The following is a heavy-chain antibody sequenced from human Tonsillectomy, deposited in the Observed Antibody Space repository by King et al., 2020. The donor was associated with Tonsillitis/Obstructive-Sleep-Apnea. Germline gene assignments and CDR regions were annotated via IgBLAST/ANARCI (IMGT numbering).Heavy chain of an antibody. CDR3: ARGATHGEWLDY. CDR2: ISSSGSIM. CDR1: GFTFSDYY. Sequence: VQLVESGGGLVKPGGSLRLSCAASGFTFSDYYMTWLRQAPGKGLEWVSYISSSGSIMNYADSVKGRFTISRDNAKNSLYLQMSSLRAEDTAVYYCARGATHGEWLDYWAREPWSPSPQ. J-gene: IGHJ4*02. D-gene: IGHD2-8*01. V-gene: IGHV3-11*01.